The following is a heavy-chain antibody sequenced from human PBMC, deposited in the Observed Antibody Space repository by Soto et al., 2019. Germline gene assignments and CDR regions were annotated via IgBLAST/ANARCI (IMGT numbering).Heavy chain of an antibody. CDR3: ARGLYDSGSFYFDF. CDR2: LYSGGTT. CDR1: GFNFIRKY. D-gene: IGHD3-10*01. V-gene: IGHV3-53*01. Sequence: EVQLVESGGGLIQPGGSLRLSCAASGFNFIRKYMIWVRQAPGKGLEWVSILYSGGTTYYADSVKGRFTISRDTSENTFYLQMSSLSAEDTAVYYCARGLYDSGSFYFDFWGQGTLVTVSS. J-gene: IGHJ4*02.